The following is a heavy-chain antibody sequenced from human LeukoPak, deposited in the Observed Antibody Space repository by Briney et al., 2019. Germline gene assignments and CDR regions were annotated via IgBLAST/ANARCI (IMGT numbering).Heavy chain of an antibody. V-gene: IGHV4-59*01. D-gene: IGHD5-18*01. J-gene: IGHJ6*03. Sequence: PSETLSLTCTVSGGSISSYYWSWIRQPPGKGLEWIGYIHYSGSTNYNPSLKSRVTISVDTSRNQFSLKLSSVTAADTAVYYCARTTEGGYTYGYFYYYYMDVWGKGTTVTISS. CDR2: IHYSGST. CDR3: ARTTEGGYTYGYFYYYYMDV. CDR1: GGSISSYY.